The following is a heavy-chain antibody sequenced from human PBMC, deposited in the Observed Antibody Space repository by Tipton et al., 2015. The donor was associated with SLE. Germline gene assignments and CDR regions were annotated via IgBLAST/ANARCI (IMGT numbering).Heavy chain of an antibody. J-gene: IGHJ3*02. CDR2: MNPNSGNT. CDR1: GYTFTSYD. D-gene: IGHD3-3*01. Sequence: QLVQSGAEVKKHGASVKVSCKASGYTFTSYDINWVRQATGQGLEWMGWMNPNSGNTGYAQKFQGRVTMTRNTSISTAYMELSSLRSEATAVYYCARDPYDFWSGSGSFDIWGQGTMVTVSS. V-gene: IGHV1-8*01. CDR3: ARDPYDFWSGSGSFDI.